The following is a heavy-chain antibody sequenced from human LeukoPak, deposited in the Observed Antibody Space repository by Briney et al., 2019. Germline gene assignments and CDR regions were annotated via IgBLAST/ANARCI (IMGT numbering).Heavy chain of an antibody. J-gene: IGHJ4*02. CDR3: ARDMREQQLVPDRVYFDY. V-gene: IGHV3-21*01. Sequence: TGGSLRLSCAASGSTFSSYSMNWVRQAPGKGLEWVSSISSSSSYIYYADSVKGRFTISRDNAKNSLYLQMNSLRAEDTAVYYCARDMREQQLVPDRVYFDYWGQGTLVTVSS. CDR1: GSTFSSYS. D-gene: IGHD6-13*01. CDR2: ISSSSSYI.